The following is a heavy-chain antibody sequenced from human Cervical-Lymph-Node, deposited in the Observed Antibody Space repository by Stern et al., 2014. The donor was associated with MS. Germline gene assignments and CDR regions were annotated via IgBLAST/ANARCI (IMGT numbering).Heavy chain of an antibody. J-gene: IGHJ5*02. CDR3: TRVQRERRALDHFDP. CDR1: GYSFTTHY. CDR2: IHQKSGPP. D-gene: IGHD1-1*01. Sequence: QMQLVQSGAEVKKPGASFNVSCEASGYSFTTHYMHWIRQAPGEGLEWVGMIHQKSGPPTDTRQFQCRAIITRDTSTSTIYLELTGLRSADTAVYFCTRVQRERRALDHFDPWGQGTLVTVSS. V-gene: IGHV1-46*03.